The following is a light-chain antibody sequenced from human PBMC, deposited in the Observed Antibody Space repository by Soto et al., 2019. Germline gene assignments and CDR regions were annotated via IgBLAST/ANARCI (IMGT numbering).Light chain of an antibody. V-gene: IGKV3-15*01. CDR2: GAS. Sequence: EIVLTQSRDTLSVSPGERATLSCRASQSVSSNLAWYQQKPGQAPRLLIYGASTRATGIPARFSGSGSGTEFTLTISSLKSEDFAVYYCQQYNNWRTFGQGTKVDIK. CDR3: QQYNNWRT. J-gene: IGKJ1*01. CDR1: QSVSSN.